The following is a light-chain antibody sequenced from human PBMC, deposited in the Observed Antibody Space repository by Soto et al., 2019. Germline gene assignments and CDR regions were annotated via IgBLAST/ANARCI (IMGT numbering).Light chain of an antibody. J-gene: IGLJ1*01. V-gene: IGLV2-14*01. CDR3: SSYTSSNTLEV. Sequence: QSALIQPASVSGSPGQSITISCTGTSVGASNYVSWYQHHPHRAPKLLIYEVSYRPSGVSNRFSGSKSGNTASLTISGLQAEDEADYCCSSYTSSNTLEVFGIGTKVTVL. CDR2: EVS. CDR1: SVGASNY.